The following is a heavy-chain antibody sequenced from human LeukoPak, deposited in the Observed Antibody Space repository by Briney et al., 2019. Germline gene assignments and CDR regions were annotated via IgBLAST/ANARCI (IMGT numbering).Heavy chain of an antibody. Sequence: GGSLRLSCAASGFIFSGYGMHWVRQAPGKGLEWVTFIRYDGNHYYYADSVKGRFTISRDNSKNTLYLQMNSLRAEDTAVYYCAVHSLEWLWLFDYWGQGTLVTVSS. CDR2: IRYDGNHY. CDR3: AVHSLEWLWLFDY. J-gene: IGHJ4*02. V-gene: IGHV3-30*02. D-gene: IGHD3-3*01. CDR1: GFIFSGYG.